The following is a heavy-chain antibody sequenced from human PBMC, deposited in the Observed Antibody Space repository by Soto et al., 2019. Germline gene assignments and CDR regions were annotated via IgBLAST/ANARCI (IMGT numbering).Heavy chain of an antibody. CDR2: IYWDDDK. J-gene: IGHJ4*02. Sequence: GLDLEWLALIYWDDDKRYSPSLKSRLTITKDTSKNQVVLTMTNMDPVDTATYYCAHRLASSSFDYWGQGTLVTVSS. CDR3: AHRLASSSFDY. V-gene: IGHV2-5*02. D-gene: IGHD6-6*01.